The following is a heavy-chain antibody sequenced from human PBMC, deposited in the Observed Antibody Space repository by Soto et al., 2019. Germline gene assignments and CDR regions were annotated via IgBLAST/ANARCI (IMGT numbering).Heavy chain of an antibody. Sequence: PGGSLRLSCAVSGFTFSDYYMTWIRQAPGKGLEWVSYISSSTSHTNYADSVKGRFTISRDNAKNSLFLQMNSLRAEDTAVYYWVRGRGAAADHFDFWGQGNLVPVSS. CDR2: ISSSTSHT. CDR3: VRGRGAAADHFDF. V-gene: IGHV3-11*05. CDR1: GFTFSDYY. J-gene: IGHJ4*02. D-gene: IGHD6-13*01.